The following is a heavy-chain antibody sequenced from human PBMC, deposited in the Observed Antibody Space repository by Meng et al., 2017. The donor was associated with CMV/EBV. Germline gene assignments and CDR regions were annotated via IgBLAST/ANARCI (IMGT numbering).Heavy chain of an antibody. CDR2: IDTSGNTI. D-gene: IGHD2-2*01. CDR3: ARDLRVVPAAVYYFDY. V-gene: IGHV3-48*03. CDR1: GFAFSSYE. Sequence: GESLKISCAASGFAFSSYEMSWVRQTPGKGLEWISYIDTSGNTIYYADSVKGRFTISRDNVKSSLYLLMESLRAEDTAVYYCARDLRVVPAAVYYFDYWGQGTLVTVSS. J-gene: IGHJ4*02.